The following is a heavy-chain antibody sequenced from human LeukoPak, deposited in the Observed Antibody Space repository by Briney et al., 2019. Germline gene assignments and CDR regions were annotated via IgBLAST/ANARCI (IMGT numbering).Heavy chain of an antibody. CDR3: ARDRGYSSGRSLDY. D-gene: IGHD6-19*01. Sequence: GGSLRLSCAASGFTFSSYAMHWVRQAPGKGLEWGAVISYDGSNKYYADSVKGRFISSRDNAKKSLYLQLNNLRVEDTAVYYCARDRGYSSGRSLDYWGQGTLVTVSS. CDR2: ISYDGSNK. J-gene: IGHJ4*02. CDR1: GFTFSSYA. V-gene: IGHV3-30*04.